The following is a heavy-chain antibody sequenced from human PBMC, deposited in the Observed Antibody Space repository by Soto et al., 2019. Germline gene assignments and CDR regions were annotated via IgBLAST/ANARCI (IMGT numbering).Heavy chain of an antibody. V-gene: IGHV1-3*01. CDR2: INAGNGNT. D-gene: IGHD2-2*01. CDR3: ARGHLAVVPVASWFYYMDV. CDR1: GYTFTNYA. J-gene: IGHJ6*03. Sequence: QFQLVQSGAEVEKPGASVKVSCKASGYTFTNYAVHWVSQAPGQRLEWMGWINAGNGNTRFSQNLQGRVTITRDTSARTVYMEMSSLRSEDTAVYYCARGHLAVVPVASWFYYMDVWGKGTTVTVSS.